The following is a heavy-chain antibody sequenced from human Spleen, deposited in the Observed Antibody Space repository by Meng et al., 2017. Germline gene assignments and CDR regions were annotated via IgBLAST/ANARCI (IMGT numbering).Heavy chain of an antibody. CDR2: INHSGST. CDR1: GGSFSDYY. CDR3: ARGPTTMAHDFDY. V-gene: IGHV4-34*01. Sequence: VPLQPWGGGLLKPSETLSLTCVVSGGSFSDYYWSWIRQPPGKGLEWIGEINHSGSTNYNPSLESRATISVDTSQNNLSLKLSSVTAADSAVYYCARGPTTMAHDFDYWGQGTLVTVSS. J-gene: IGHJ4*02. D-gene: IGHD4-11*01.